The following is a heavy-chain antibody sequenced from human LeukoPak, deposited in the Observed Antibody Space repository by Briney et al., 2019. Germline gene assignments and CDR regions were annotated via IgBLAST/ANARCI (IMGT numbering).Heavy chain of an antibody. Sequence: GSLRLSCAASGFTFSSYAMSWVRQAPGKGLEWIGEINHSGSTNYNPSLKSRVTISVDTSKNQFSLKLSSVTAADTAVYYCARDRGITIFGVVLEYGMDVWGQGTTVTVSS. CDR2: INHSGST. D-gene: IGHD3-3*01. CDR1: GFTFSSYA. V-gene: IGHV4-34*01. J-gene: IGHJ6*02. CDR3: ARDRGITIFGVVLEYGMDV.